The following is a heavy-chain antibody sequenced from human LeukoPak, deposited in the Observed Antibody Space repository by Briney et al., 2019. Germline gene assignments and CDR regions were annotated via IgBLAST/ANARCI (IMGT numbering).Heavy chain of an antibody. CDR2: ISSSSSYI. D-gene: IGHD3-16*01. Sequence: GGSLRLSCAASGFTFSSYSMNWFRQAPGKGLDWVSSISSSSSYIYYADSVKGRFTISRDNAKNSLYLQMNSLRAEDTAVYYCARDPGGDWFDPWGQGTLVTVSS. CDR3: ARDPGGDWFDP. V-gene: IGHV3-21*01. J-gene: IGHJ5*02. CDR1: GFTFSSYS.